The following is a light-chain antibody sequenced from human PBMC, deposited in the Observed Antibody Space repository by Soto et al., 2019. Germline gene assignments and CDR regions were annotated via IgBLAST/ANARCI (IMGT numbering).Light chain of an antibody. CDR1: QSVSSN. Sequence: EIVMTQSPATLCVSPGERATLSCRASQSVSSNLAWYQQKPGQAPRLLIYGASTRATGIPARFSGSGSGTEFTLTISSLQYEDFAVYYCQQYNNWPTFGPGTKVDIK. CDR3: QQYNNWPT. J-gene: IGKJ3*01. CDR2: GAS. V-gene: IGKV3-15*01.